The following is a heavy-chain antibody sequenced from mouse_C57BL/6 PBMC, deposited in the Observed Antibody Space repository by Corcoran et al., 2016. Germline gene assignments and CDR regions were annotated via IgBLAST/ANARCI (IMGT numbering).Heavy chain of an antibody. CDR3: ARDGNSYFDY. V-gene: IGHV9-3*01. D-gene: IGHD2-1*01. CDR1: GYTFTTYG. Sequence: QIQLVQSGPELKKPGETVKISCKASGYTFTTYGMSWVKQAPGKGLKWMGWINTYSGVPTYADDFKGRFAFSLETSASTAYLQINNLKNEDTATYFCARDGNSYFDYWGQGTTLTVSS. CDR2: INTYSGVP. J-gene: IGHJ2*01.